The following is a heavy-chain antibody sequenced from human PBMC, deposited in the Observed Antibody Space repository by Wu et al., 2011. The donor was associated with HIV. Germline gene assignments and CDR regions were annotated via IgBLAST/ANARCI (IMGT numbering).Heavy chain of an antibody. D-gene: IGHD4-17*01. CDR3: ARETPDYGDYVVFDL. Sequence: QVQLVQFGAEVQKPGASVKVSCKASGYTFSSYYMHWVRQAPGQGLEWMGWIDPNSGGTNYARKFQGRVTMTRDTPISTAYMELSRLRSDDTAVYYCARETPDYGDYVVFDLWGRGTLVTVSS. J-gene: IGHJ2*01. CDR2: IDPNSGGT. V-gene: IGHV1-2*02. CDR1: GYTFSSYY.